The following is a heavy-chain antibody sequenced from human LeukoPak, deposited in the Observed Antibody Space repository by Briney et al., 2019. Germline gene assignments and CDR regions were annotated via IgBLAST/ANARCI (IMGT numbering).Heavy chain of an antibody. Sequence: SETLSLTCTVSGGSISSCYWSWIRQPPGKGLEWIGYIYYSGSTNYNPSLKSRVTISVDTSKNQFSLKLSSVTAADTAVYYCARDRVGQQLVGRNYYYYHMDVWGKGTTVTISS. J-gene: IGHJ6*03. CDR2: IYYSGST. CDR3: ARDRVGQQLVGRNYYYYHMDV. V-gene: IGHV4-59*01. CDR1: GGSISSCY. D-gene: IGHD6-13*01.